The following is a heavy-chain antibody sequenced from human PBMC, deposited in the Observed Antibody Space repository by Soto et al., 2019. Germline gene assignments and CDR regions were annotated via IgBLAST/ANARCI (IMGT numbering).Heavy chain of an antibody. D-gene: IGHD6-13*01. Sequence: QVQLVESGGGLVKPGGSLRLSCAASGFTFSDYYMTWIRQAPGKGLEWVSYISSSGSPIYYADSVKGRFTISRDNAKNSLYLQMNRLGAEDPGVYFCARGGQQLPGMDVWGQGTTVTVSS. J-gene: IGHJ6*02. CDR1: GFTFSDYY. V-gene: IGHV3-11*01. CDR2: ISSSGSPI. CDR3: ARGGQQLPGMDV.